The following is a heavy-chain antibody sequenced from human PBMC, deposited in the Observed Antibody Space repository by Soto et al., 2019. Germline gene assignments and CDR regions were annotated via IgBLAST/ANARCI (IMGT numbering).Heavy chain of an antibody. Sequence: QVQLVESGGGVVQPGRSLRLSCAASGFTFSSYAMHWVRQAPGKGLEWVAVISYDGSNKYYADSVKGRFTISRDNSKNTLYLQMNSLRAEDTAVYYCARGGSSGYCLGYWGQGTLVTVSS. V-gene: IGHV3-30-3*01. CDR2: ISYDGSNK. CDR1: GFTFSSYA. J-gene: IGHJ4*02. D-gene: IGHD3-22*01. CDR3: ARGGSSGYCLGY.